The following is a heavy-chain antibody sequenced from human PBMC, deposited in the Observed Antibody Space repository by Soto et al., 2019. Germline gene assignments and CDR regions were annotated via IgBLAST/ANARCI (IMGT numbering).Heavy chain of an antibody. V-gene: IGHV1-69*13. J-gene: IGHJ6*02. Sequence: GASVKVSCKASGGTFSSYAISWVRQAPGQGLEWMGGIIPIFGTANYAQKFQGRVTITADESTSTAYMELSSLRSEDTAVYYCARDTYSYGRTGYYGMDVWGQGTTVTVSS. CDR3: ARDTYSYGRTGYYGMDV. CDR1: GGTFSSYA. D-gene: IGHD5-18*01. CDR2: IIPIFGTA.